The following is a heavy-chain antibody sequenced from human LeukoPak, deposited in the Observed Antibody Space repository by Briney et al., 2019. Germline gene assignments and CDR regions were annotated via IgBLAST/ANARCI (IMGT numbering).Heavy chain of an antibody. V-gene: IGHV4-38-2*02. CDR3: AAGSDY. CDR1: GYSISSGYY. J-gene: IGHJ4*02. D-gene: IGHD6-13*01. CDR2: IYHSGST. Sequence: SETLSLTCTVSGYSISSGYYWGWIRQPPGKGLEWIGSIYHSGSTYYNPSLKCRVTISVDTSKNQSSLKLSSVTAADTAVYYCAAGSDYWGQGTLVTVSS.